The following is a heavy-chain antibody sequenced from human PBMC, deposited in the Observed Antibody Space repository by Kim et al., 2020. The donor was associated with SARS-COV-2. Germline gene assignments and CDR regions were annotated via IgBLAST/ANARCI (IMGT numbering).Heavy chain of an antibody. Sequence: SVKVSCKASGGTFSSYAISWVRQAPGQGLEWMGGIIPIFGTANYAQKFQGRVTITADESTSTAYMELSSLRSEDTAVYYCARGPGSSSSEEQNWFDPWGQGTLVTVSS. V-gene: IGHV1-69*13. CDR3: ARGPGSSSSEEQNWFDP. CDR2: IIPIFGTA. J-gene: IGHJ5*02. D-gene: IGHD6-6*01. CDR1: GGTFSSYA.